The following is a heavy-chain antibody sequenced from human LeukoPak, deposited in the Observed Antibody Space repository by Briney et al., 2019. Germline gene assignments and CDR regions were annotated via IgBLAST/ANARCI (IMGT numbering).Heavy chain of an antibody. CDR1: GYSFTSYW. J-gene: IGHJ4*02. V-gene: IGHV5-51*01. CDR2: IYPGDSDT. Sequence: GESLKISCKGSGYSFTSYWIGWVRQMPGKGLEWMGIIYPGDSDTRYSPSFQGQVTISADKSISTAYLQWSSLKASGTAMYYCAAKVSYYDSSGYYFDYWGQGTLVTVSS. CDR3: AAKVSYYDSSGYYFDY. D-gene: IGHD3-22*01.